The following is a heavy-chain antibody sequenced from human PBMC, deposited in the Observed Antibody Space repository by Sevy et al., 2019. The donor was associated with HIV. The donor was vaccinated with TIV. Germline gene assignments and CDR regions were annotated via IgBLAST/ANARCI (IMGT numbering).Heavy chain of an antibody. CDR1: GGSITSLY. V-gene: IGHV4-59*08. J-gene: IGHJ4*02. Sequence: SETLSLTCTVSGGSITSLYRNWIRQPPGKGLEWIANIYYNGHINYNPSLKSRVTLSLDTSTNQFSLRLSFVTAADTAMYYCAGENAWGRGYSWGQGTLVTVSS. CDR3: AGENAWGRGYS. CDR2: IYYNGHI. D-gene: IGHD1-26*01.